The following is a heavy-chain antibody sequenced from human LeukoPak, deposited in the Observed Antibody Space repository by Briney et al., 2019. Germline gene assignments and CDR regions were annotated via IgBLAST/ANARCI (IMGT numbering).Heavy chain of an antibody. CDR1: GVSISSYY. CDR2: IYYSGST. CDR3: ARGGYKRWLQRPFDY. V-gene: IGHV4-59*01. J-gene: IGHJ4*02. Sequence: SETLSLTCTVSGVSISSYYWSWIRQPPGKGLEWIGYIYYSGSTNYNPSLKSRVTISVDTSKNQFSLKLSSVTAADTAVYYCARGGYKRWLQRPFDYWGQGTLVTVSS. D-gene: IGHD5-24*01.